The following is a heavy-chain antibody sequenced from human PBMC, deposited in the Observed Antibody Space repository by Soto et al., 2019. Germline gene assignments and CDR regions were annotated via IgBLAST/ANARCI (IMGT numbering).Heavy chain of an antibody. Sequence: QVQLMESGGGVVQPGRSLRLSCAASGFTFSSYGMQWVRQAPGKGLDWVALIWYDGSNKYYADSVKGRFTISRDNSKNTLYLQMSGLRAEDTAVYYCARDMGYTSGHGFDYWGQGTLVTVSS. CDR1: GFTFSSYG. D-gene: IGHD6-19*01. V-gene: IGHV3-33*01. J-gene: IGHJ4*02. CDR2: IWYDGSNK. CDR3: ARDMGYTSGHGFDY.